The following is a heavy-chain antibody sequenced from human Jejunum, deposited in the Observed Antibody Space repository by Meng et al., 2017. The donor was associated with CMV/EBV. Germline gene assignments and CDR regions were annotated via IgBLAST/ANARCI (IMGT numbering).Heavy chain of an antibody. CDR1: YTFTSYG. CDR2: ISAYNGNT. CDR3: ARDAIAVAGTIGMDV. J-gene: IGHJ6*02. V-gene: IGHV1-18*01. D-gene: IGHD6-19*01. Sequence: YTFTSYGIRWVRQAPGQGLEWMGWISAYNGNTNYAQKLQGRVTMTTDTSTSTAYMELRSLRSDDTAVYYCARDAIAVAGTIGMDVWGQGTKVTVSS.